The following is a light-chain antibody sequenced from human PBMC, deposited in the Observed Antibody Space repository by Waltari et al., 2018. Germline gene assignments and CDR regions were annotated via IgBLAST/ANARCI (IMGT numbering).Light chain of an antibody. V-gene: IGKV3-20*01. Sequence: EIVLTQSPGTLSLSPGERAIVPCRASQSVGRTLAWYKQKPGQAPRLLIYGASNRATGIPDRFIGSGFGTEFSLTISGLEPEDSAVYYCQHYLRLPVAFGQGTKVEIK. CDR1: QSVGRT. J-gene: IGKJ1*01. CDR2: GAS. CDR3: QHYLRLPVA.